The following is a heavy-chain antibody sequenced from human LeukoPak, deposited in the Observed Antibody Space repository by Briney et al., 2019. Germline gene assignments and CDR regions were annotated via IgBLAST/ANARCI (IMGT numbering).Heavy chain of an antibody. D-gene: IGHD3-22*01. Sequence: GGSLRLSCAASGFTFGHYAMHWVRQAPAKGLEWVALVSPGGSDKHYTDSVKGRFTISRDNSKNTLYLQIDSLTSEDTAVYYCAKDLYDHSSGYYGPVDYWGQGTLVIVSS. CDR1: GFTFGHYA. V-gene: IGHV3-30*18. J-gene: IGHJ4*02. CDR3: AKDLYDHSSGYYGPVDY. CDR2: VSPGGSDK.